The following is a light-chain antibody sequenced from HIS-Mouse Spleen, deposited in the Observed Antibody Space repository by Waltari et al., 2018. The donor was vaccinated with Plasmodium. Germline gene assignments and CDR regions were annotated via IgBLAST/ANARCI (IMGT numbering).Light chain of an antibody. CDR3: QQYNNWSFT. J-gene: IGKJ3*01. CDR1: QSVSSN. CDR2: GAS. V-gene: IGKV3-15*01. Sequence: IVMTQSPATLSVSTGQRSTLCCSASQSVSSNLAWYQQKPGQAPRLLIYGASTRDTGIPARFSGSGSGTEFTLTISSLQSEDFAVYYCQQYNNWSFTFGPGTKVDIK.